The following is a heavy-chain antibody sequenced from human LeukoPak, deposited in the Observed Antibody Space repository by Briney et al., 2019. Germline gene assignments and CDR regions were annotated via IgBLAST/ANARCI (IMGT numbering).Heavy chain of an antibody. Sequence: GGSLRLSCVGSGFTFSSYAMSWVRQAPGKGLEWLSEITGSGDTTDYADSVKGRLTISRDNLKNTLYLQINSLRAEDTAVYYCARGIAAAGGPLDYWGQGTLVTVSS. CDR1: GFTFSSYA. V-gene: IGHV3-23*01. D-gene: IGHD6-13*01. CDR3: ARGIAAAGGPLDY. CDR2: ITGSGDTT. J-gene: IGHJ4*02.